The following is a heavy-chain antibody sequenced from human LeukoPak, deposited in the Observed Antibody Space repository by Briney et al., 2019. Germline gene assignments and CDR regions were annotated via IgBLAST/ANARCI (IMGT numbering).Heavy chain of an antibody. V-gene: IGHV3-30*03. J-gene: IGHJ4*02. Sequence: GRSLRLSCAASGFAFSTYGMHWVRQAPGKGLEWAAVILHDGSNTYYADSVKGRFTVSRDNSKSTLYLQMSSLRIEDTAVYYCVCSGWPETPSDYWGQGTLVTVSS. CDR2: ILHDGSNT. CDR3: VCSGWPETPSDY. CDR1: GFAFSTYG. D-gene: IGHD6-19*01.